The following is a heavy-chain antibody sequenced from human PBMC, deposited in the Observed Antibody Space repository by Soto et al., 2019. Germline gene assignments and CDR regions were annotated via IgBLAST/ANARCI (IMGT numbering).Heavy chain of an antibody. J-gene: IGHJ6*02. CDR1: GGTFSSYT. CDR2: IIPILGIA. CDR3: ARVPCRTYSFYGMDV. Sequence: QVQLVQSGAEVKKPGSSVKVSCKASGGTFSSYTISWVRQAPGQGLEWMGRIIPILGIANYAQKFQGRVMITADKSTSTAYMELSILRSEDTVVYYCARVPCRTYSFYGMDVWGQGTTVTVSS. V-gene: IGHV1-69*02.